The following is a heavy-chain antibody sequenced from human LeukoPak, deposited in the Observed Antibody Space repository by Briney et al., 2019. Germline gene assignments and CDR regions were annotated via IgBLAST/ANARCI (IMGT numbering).Heavy chain of an antibody. D-gene: IGHD1-26*01. CDR1: GGSFSGYY. V-gene: IGHV4-34*01. CDR2: INHSGST. Sequence: SETLSLTCAVYGGSFSGYYWSWIRQPPGKGLEWIGEINHSGSTNYNPSLKSRVTISVDTSKNQFSLKLSSVTAADTAVYYCARRMRSQRGRCAFDIWGQGTMVTVSS. CDR3: ARRMRSQRGRCAFDI. J-gene: IGHJ3*02.